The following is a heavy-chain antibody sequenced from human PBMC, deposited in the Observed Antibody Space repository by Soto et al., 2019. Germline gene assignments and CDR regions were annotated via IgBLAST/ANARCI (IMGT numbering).Heavy chain of an antibody. CDR1: GFSFSTYN. CDR2: IDASSTHI. V-gene: IGHV3-21*01. CDR3: VRQQYDFLVDP. D-gene: IGHD3-16*01. J-gene: IGHJ5*02. Sequence: PGGSLRLSCAASGFSFSTYNMNWVRQAPGKGLEWVSSIDASSTHIYYAGSVKGRFTISRDNGKSSLYLQMDSLRAEDTALYYCVRQQYDFLVDPWGQGILVTVS.